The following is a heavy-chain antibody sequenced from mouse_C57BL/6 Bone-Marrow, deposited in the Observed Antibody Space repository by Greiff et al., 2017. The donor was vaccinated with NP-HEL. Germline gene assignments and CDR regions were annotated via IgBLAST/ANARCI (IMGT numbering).Heavy chain of an antibody. V-gene: IGHV5-6*01. D-gene: IGHD1-1*01. J-gene: IGHJ2*01. Sequence: EVQLVESGGDLVKPGGSLKLSCAASGFTFSSYGMSWVRQTPDKRLEWVATISSGGSYTYYPDSVKGRFTISRDNAKNTLYLQMSSLKSEDTAMYYCARHPLTTDGYWGQGTTLTVSS. CDR1: GFTFSSYG. CDR3: ARHPLTTDGY. CDR2: ISSGGSYT.